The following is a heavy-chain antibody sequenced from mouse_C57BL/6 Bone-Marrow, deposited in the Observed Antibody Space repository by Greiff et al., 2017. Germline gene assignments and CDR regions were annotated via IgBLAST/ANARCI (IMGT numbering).Heavy chain of an antibody. CDR2: IDPENGAT. CDR3: TTITAVVADWYFDV. Sequence: VQLQQSGAELVRPGASVKLSCTASGFNIKDDYMHWVKQRPEQGLEWIGWIDPENGATEYASKFQGKATITADTSSTTAYLQLSSLTSEDTAVYYCTTITAVVADWYFDVWGTGTTVTVSS. CDR1: GFNIKDDY. J-gene: IGHJ1*03. V-gene: IGHV14-4*01. D-gene: IGHD1-1*01.